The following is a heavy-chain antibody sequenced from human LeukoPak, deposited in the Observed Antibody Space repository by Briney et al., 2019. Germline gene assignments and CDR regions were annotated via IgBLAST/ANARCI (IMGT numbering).Heavy chain of an antibody. CDR2: ISGSGGST. CDR1: GFTVSSNY. CDR3: ASRTPTYCSGGSCYPYYFDY. D-gene: IGHD2-15*01. J-gene: IGHJ4*02. V-gene: IGHV3-23*01. Sequence: GGSLRLSCAASGFTVSSNYMSWVRQAPGKGLEWVSAISGSGGSTYYADSVKGRFTISRDNSKNTLYLQMNSLRAEDTAVYYCASRTPTYCSGGSCYPYYFDYWGQGTLVTVSS.